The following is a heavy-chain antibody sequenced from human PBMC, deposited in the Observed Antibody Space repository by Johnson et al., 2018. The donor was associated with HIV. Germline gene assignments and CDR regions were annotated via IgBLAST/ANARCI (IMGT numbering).Heavy chain of an antibody. CDR1: GFTVSSNY. V-gene: IGHV3-66*01. J-gene: IGHJ3*02. Sequence: VQLVESGGGLVQPGGSLRLSCAASGFTVSSNYMNWVRQAPGKGLEWVSVLYSGGSTYYADFVKDRFIISRDNSKNTLYLQMNNLRAEDTAVYFCAKYCAGDCGGFAFDIWGQGRTVTVSS. D-gene: IGHD2-21*02. CDR3: AKYCAGDCGGFAFDI. CDR2: LYSGGST.